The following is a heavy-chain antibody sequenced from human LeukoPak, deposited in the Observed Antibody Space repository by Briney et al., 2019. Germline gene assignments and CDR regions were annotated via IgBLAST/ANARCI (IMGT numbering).Heavy chain of an antibody. D-gene: IGHD1-1*01. CDR2: IGTKMTDT. CDR3: ARHTTTFAD. V-gene: IGHV3-23*01. Sequence: GGSLRLSCATSGFSFGTHRMSWVRQAPGEGLQWVSSIGTKMTDTNYADSVRGRFTISRDNSKNTPYLQMDSLRAEDTATYYCARHTTTFADWGQGTLVIVSS. J-gene: IGHJ4*02. CDR1: GFSFGTHR.